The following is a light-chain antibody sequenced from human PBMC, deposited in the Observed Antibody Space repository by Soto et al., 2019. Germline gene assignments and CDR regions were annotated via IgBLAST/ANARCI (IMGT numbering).Light chain of an antibody. Sequence: DIQMTQPPSTPTVSVGVRVTITCRASQSIDGFLNWYQQKLAKAPKLLNYAASSLQSGLPSRFSGSGSGSDFTLTISSLKAEDFANYYCPQSYSTPLAVGGGTKVDIE. CDR2: AAS. J-gene: IGKJ4*01. V-gene: IGKV1-39*01. CDR1: QSIDGF. CDR3: PQSYSTPLA.